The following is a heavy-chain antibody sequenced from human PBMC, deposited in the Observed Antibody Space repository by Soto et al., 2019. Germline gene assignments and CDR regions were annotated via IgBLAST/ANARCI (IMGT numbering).Heavy chain of an antibody. CDR3: AKDRSPYYYDWDRYFDY. J-gene: IGHJ4*02. CDR1: GFTFDDYT. V-gene: IGHV3-43*01. Sequence: EVQLVESGGVVVQPGGSLRLSCAASGFTFDDYTMHWVRQAPGKGLEWVSLISWDGGSTYYADSVKGRFTISRDNSKNSLYLQMNSLRTDDTALYYCAKDRSPYYYDWDRYFDYWGQGTLVTVSS. D-gene: IGHD3-22*01. CDR2: ISWDGGST.